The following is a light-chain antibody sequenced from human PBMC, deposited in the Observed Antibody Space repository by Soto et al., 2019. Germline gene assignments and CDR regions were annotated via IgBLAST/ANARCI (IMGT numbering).Light chain of an antibody. CDR1: QSVLYSSNKKNY. Sequence: DIVMTQSPDSLAVSLGERATISCKSSQSVLYSSNKKNYLAWYQQKPGQPPKVLIYWASTRESGVPDRFSGSGSGTDFNLTIISLQAEDVAVDYCQQYYSPPPVTFGGGTKVEIK. CDR3: QQYYSPPPVT. V-gene: IGKV4-1*01. CDR2: WAS. J-gene: IGKJ4*01.